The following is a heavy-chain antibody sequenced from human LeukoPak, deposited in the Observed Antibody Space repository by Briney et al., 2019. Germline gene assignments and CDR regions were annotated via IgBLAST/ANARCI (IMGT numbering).Heavy chain of an antibody. D-gene: IGHD3-3*01. CDR2: IKQDGSEK. CDR1: GFTFSSYW. J-gene: IGHJ4*02. CDR3: ARGGIGITIFGVVIIGYYFDY. Sequence: GGSLRLSCAASGFTFSSYWMSWVRQAPGKGLEWVANIKQDGSEKYYVDSVKGRFTISRDNAKNSLYLQMNSLRAEDTAVYYCARGGIGITIFGVVIIGYYFDYWGQGTLVTVSS. V-gene: IGHV3-7*03.